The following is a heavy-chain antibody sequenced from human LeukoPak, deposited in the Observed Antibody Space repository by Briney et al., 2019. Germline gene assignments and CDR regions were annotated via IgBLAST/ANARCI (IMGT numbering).Heavy chain of an antibody. V-gene: IGHV3-21*01. D-gene: IGHD5-24*01. CDR3: ARHSAGYTTFFDY. CDR2: ISTSSSYI. J-gene: IGHJ4*02. Sequence: GGSLRLSCGVSGFTFSSYSMNWVRQAPGKGLEWVSFISTSSSYIYYADSVKGRFTISRDNARNSLYLQMNSLRAEDTAVYYCARHSAGYTTFFDYWGQGTLVTVSS. CDR1: GFTFSSYS.